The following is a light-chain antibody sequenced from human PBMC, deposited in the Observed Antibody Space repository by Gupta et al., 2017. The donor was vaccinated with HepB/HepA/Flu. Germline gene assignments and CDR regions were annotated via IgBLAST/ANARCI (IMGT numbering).Light chain of an antibody. CDR3: QQYNNWPPMVT. V-gene: IGKV3-15*01. CDR1: QSVSSN. CDR2: GAS. Sequence: EIVMTQSPATLSVSPGERATLSCRASQSVSSNLAWYQQKPCQAPRLLIYGASTRATGIPARFSGSGSGTEFTLTISSLQSEDFAVYYCQQYNNWPPMVTFGPGTKVDIK. J-gene: IGKJ3*01.